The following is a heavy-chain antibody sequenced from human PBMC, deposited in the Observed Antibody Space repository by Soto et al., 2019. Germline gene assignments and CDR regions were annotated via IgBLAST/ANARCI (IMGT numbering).Heavy chain of an antibody. D-gene: IGHD3-16*01. CDR1: GYAFTSYY. V-gene: IGHV1-46*03. Sequence: QVQLVQSGAEVKKPGASVRVSCKASGYAFTSYYIHWVRQAPGQGLEWMGIINPSGGSTTYAQNFQDRVTMTRDTSTSTVYMELNSLRYEDTAVYYCTRRYSQFGGPFDYWGQGILVTVSS. CDR3: TRRYSQFGGPFDY. J-gene: IGHJ4*02. CDR2: INPSGGST.